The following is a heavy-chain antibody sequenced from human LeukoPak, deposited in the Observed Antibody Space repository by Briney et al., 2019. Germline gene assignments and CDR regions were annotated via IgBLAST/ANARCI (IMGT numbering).Heavy chain of an antibody. CDR2: INPSGGST. Sequence: ASVKVSCKASGYTFTSYYMHWVRQAPGQGLEWMGIINPSGGSTSYAQKFQGRVTMTRDMSTSTVYMELSSLRSEDTAVYYCARAFPPKRLPDYWGQGTLVTVSS. V-gene: IGHV1-46*01. CDR1: GYTFTSYY. D-gene: IGHD4-11*01. CDR3: ARAFPPKRLPDY. J-gene: IGHJ4*02.